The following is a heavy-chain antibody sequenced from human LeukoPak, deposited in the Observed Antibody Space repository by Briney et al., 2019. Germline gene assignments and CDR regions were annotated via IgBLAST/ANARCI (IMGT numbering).Heavy chain of an antibody. J-gene: IGHJ4*02. CDR1: GFTFSSKS. D-gene: IGHD3-9*01. Sequence: QAGGSLRLSCAASGFTFSSKSMTWVRQAPGKGLEWVSAISGRGGRTYYADSVKGRFTISRDNSENTLYLQMNRLRADDTAIYYCAKSTWFDYFDYWGQGTLVTVSS. CDR3: AKSTWFDYFDY. V-gene: IGHV3-23*01. CDR2: ISGRGGRT.